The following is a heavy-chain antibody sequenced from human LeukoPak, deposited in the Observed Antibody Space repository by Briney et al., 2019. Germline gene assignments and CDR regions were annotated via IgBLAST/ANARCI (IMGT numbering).Heavy chain of an antibody. CDR2: IYSSGST. D-gene: IGHD3-10*01. J-gene: IGHJ6*02. CDR1: GGSISSYY. Sequence: SETLSLTCSVSGGSISSYYWSWIRQSAGKGLEWIGRIYSSGSTNYNPSLKSRVTLSLDTSKNKLSLELNSVTAADTALYYCVRDLDFSNSGVSPPVWGQGTTVIVSS. CDR3: VRDLDFSNSGVSPPV. V-gene: IGHV4-4*07.